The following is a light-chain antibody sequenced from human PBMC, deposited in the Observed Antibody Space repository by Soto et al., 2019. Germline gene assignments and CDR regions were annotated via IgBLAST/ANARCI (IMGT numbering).Light chain of an antibody. J-gene: IGLJ2*01. Sequence: QSALTQPASVSGSPGQSITISCTGTSSDVGSYNLVSWYQQHPGKAPKLMIHEGSKRPSGVSNRFSGSKSGNTASLTISGLQAEDEADYYCCSYAGSSTFEVFGGGTQLTVL. CDR2: EGS. V-gene: IGLV2-23*03. CDR1: SSDVGSYNL. CDR3: CSYAGSSTFEV.